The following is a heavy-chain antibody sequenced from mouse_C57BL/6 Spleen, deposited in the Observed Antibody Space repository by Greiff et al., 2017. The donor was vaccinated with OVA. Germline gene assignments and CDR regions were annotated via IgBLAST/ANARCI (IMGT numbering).Heavy chain of an antibody. V-gene: IGHV1-18*01. CDR3: ARGVYYYGSSRYYFDY. Sequence: EVKLQQSGPELVKPGASVKIPCKASGYTFTDYNMDWVKQSHGKSLEWIGDINPNNGGTIYNQKFKGKATLTVDKSSSTAYMELRSLTSEDTAVYYCARGVYYYGSSRYYFDYWGQGTTLTVSS. CDR1: GYTFTDYN. J-gene: IGHJ2*01. D-gene: IGHD1-1*01. CDR2: INPNNGGT.